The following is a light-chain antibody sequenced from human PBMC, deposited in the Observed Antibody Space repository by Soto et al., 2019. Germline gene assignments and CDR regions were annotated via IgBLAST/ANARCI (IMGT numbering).Light chain of an antibody. J-gene: IGKJ5*01. CDR3: QQSYSTPSIT. CDR2: DAS. CDR1: QDSDKY. Sequence: DIQMTQSPSSLSASVGDRVTITCQASQDSDKYLNWYQQKPGKAPKLLIYDASNLETGVPSRFSGSGSGTDFTLTISSLQPEDFATYYCQQSYSTPSITFGQGTRLEIK. V-gene: IGKV1-39*01.